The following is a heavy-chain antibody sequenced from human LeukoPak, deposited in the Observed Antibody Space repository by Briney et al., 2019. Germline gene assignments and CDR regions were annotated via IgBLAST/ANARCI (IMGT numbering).Heavy chain of an antibody. CDR3: AKVSEGYDSSGYYSWYYYYYMDV. J-gene: IGHJ6*03. D-gene: IGHD3-22*01. V-gene: IGHV3-30*04. CDR2: ISYNGGRK. CDR1: GFSFSGYA. Sequence: PGGSLRLSCVASGFSFSGYAIHWVRQAPGKGLEWVALISYNGGRKDYADSVKGRFTIDRDNSKNTLYLQMNSLRAEDTAVYYCAKVSEGYDSSGYYSWYYYYYMDVWGKGTTVTISS.